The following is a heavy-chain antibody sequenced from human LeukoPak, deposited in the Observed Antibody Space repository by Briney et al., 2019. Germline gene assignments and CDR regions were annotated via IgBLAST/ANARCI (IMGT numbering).Heavy chain of an antibody. V-gene: IGHV4-38-2*01. D-gene: IGHD2-21*01. CDR1: GYPLGSGYY. Sequence: SETLSLTCHVSGYPLGSGYYWCCGRQPPGMGREWVGSFYHRGATYYKPYLRRRVTLSGDTSRNQISLRLRYVTAADTALYLCARTEGDSYRSYWYFDVWGRGTLVTVSS. J-gene: IGHJ2*01. CDR2: FYHRGAT. CDR3: ARTEGDSYRSYWYFDV.